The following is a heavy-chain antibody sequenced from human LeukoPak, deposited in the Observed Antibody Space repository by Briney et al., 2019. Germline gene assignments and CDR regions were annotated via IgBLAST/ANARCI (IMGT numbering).Heavy chain of an antibody. J-gene: IGHJ4*02. D-gene: IGHD6-19*01. CDR3: AKDRGSIAVAGIDY. Sequence: PGRSLRLSCAASGFTFSNYGMNWVRQAPGKGLEWVSAISGSGGSTYYADSVKGRFTISRDNSKNTLYLQMNSLRAEDTAVYYCAKDRGSIAVAGIDYWGQGTLVTVSS. V-gene: IGHV3-23*01. CDR2: ISGSGGST. CDR1: GFTFSNYG.